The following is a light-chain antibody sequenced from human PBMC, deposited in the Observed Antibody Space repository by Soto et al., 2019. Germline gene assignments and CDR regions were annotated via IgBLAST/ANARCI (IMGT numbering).Light chain of an antibody. CDR1: SNDVGGYDY. CDR3: ISYTSGTSPYV. Sequence: QSALTQPASVSGSPRQSITISCTGTSNDVGGYDYVSWYQHHPGKAPKLMIYEVTNRPSGVSNRFSGSKSSNTASLTISGLQAEDEADYYCISYTSGTSPYVFGTGTKVTVL. V-gene: IGLV2-14*01. CDR2: EVT. J-gene: IGLJ1*01.